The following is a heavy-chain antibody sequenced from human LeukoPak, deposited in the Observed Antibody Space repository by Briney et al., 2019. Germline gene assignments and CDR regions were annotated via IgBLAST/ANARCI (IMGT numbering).Heavy chain of an antibody. CDR2: IKSKSEGGAT. CDR1: GFTFSNAW. CDR3: TTVAAAYYY. D-gene: IGHD2-15*01. V-gene: IGHV3-15*01. J-gene: IGHJ4*02. Sequence: GGSLRLSCAASGFTFSNAWMNWVRQAPGKGLEWIGHIKSKSEGGATNYAAPMKGRFTISRDDSQNTLYLQMNSLQTEDTAVYYCTTVAAAYYYWGQGTLATVSS.